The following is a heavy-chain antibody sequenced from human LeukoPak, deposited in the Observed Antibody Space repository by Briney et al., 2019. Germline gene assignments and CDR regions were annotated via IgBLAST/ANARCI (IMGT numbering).Heavy chain of an antibody. Sequence: GGSLRLSCAASGFTFSTYGMHWVRQAPGKGLEWVAAIWPNGSNKYHADSVKGRFTISRDNSKSTLFLQMSSLAAEDTAVYYCAASGTYYRIDNWGQGTLVTVSS. D-gene: IGHD3-10*01. CDR1: GFTFSTYG. CDR2: IWPNGSNK. V-gene: IGHV3-33*01. CDR3: AASGTYYRIDN. J-gene: IGHJ4*02.